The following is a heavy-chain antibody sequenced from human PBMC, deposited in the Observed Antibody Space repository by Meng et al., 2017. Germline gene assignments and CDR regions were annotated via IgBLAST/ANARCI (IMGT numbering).Heavy chain of an antibody. J-gene: IGHJ4*02. CDR2: IIPIFGTA. V-gene: IGHV1-69*06. D-gene: IGHD2-2*01. CDR1: GGTFSSYA. Sequence: QRQLVQSGAEVKKAGSSGRGSCKASGGTFSSYAISWVRQAPGQGLEWMGGIIPIFGTANYAQKFQGRVTITADKSTSTDYMELSSLRSEDTAVYYCARVGTTDAFWGQGTLVTVSS. CDR3: ARVGTTDAF.